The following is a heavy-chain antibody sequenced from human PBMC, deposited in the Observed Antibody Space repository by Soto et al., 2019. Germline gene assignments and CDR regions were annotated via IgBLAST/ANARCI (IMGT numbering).Heavy chain of an antibody. J-gene: IGHJ4*02. CDR3: TRGPRPISTGTGAY. Sequence: PGGSLRLSCAASGFIFKMYWMHWVRRSPGKGPVWISRIYNDGTYSDYADSVRGRFTISRDNVNETLYLQMNNLRAEDSGLYYCTRGPRPISTGTGAYWGQGTQVTVSS. CDR1: GFIFKMYW. V-gene: IGHV3-74*01. D-gene: IGHD3-10*01. CDR2: IYNDGTYS.